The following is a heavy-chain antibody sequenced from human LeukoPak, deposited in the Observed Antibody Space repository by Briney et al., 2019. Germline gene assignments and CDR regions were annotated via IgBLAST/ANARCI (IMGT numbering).Heavy chain of an antibody. J-gene: IGHJ6*03. CDR2: IYTSGST. CDR3: AREHWGFGYYYYYMDV. V-gene: IGHV4-61*02. D-gene: IGHD7-27*01. Sequence: SETLSLACAVSGGSISSGAYSWSWIRQPAGKGLEWIGRIYTSGSTNYNPSLKSRVTMSVDTSKNQFSLKLSSVTAADTAVYYCAREHWGFGYYYYYMDVWGKGTTVTISS. CDR1: GGSISSGAYS.